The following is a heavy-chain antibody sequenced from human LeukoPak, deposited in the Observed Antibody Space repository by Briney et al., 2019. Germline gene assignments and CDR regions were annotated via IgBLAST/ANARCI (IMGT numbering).Heavy chain of an antibody. CDR2: ISYDGSNK. V-gene: IGHV3-30-3*01. D-gene: IGHD6-13*01. CDR1: GFTFSSYA. Sequence: GGSLRLSCAASGFTFSSYAMHWVRQAPGKGLEWVAVISYDGSNKYYADSVKGRFTISRDNSKNTLYLQMNSLRAEDTAVYYCATPDSSSWYGSFDYWGQGTLVTVSS. CDR3: ATPDSSSWYGSFDY. J-gene: IGHJ4*02.